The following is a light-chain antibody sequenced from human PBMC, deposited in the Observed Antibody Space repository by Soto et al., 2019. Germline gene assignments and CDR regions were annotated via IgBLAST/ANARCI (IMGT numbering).Light chain of an antibody. Sequence: DIQMTQSPSTLSASVGDTVTITCRSIQTISTWMAWYQQKPGKAPKLLVYDASTLQSGVASRFSGSGSGTDFTLTISSLQPEDFATYYCQQSFSTPTFGQGTRLEIK. CDR3: QQSFSTPT. V-gene: IGKV1-39*01. CDR2: DAS. CDR1: QTISTW. J-gene: IGKJ5*01.